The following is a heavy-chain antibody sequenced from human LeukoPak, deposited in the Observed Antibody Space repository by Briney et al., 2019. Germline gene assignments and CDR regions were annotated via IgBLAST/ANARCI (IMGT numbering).Heavy chain of an antibody. Sequence: GGSLRLSCAASGFTFSSHAMSWVRQAPGKGLEWVSTFSGTSGNAYYADSVKGRFTISRDNSKSTLYLQMNSLRAEDTAVYYCASTASTGGYWGQGTLVTVSS. D-gene: IGHD5-18*01. CDR2: FSGTSGNA. V-gene: IGHV3-23*01. J-gene: IGHJ4*02. CDR1: GFTFSSHA. CDR3: ASTASTGGY.